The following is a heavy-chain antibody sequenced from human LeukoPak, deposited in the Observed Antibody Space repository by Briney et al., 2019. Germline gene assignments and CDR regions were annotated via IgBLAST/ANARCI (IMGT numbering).Heavy chain of an antibody. CDR2: ITVMSGTA. V-gene: IGHV1-69*05. CDR3: ATELRGYSFGYDS. J-gene: IGHJ5*01. D-gene: IGHD5-12*01. Sequence: SVKVSCKASGGTFSSYAIAWVRQAPGQGLEWMGRITVMSGTANYAQKFQDRVTITTDESTRTSYMEVSSLRSEDTAVYFCATELRGYSFGYDSWSQGTLVTVSS. CDR1: GGTFSSYA.